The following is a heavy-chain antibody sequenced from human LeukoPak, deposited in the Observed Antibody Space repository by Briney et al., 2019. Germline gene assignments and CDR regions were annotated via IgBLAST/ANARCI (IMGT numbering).Heavy chain of an antibody. V-gene: IGHV4-34*01. Sequence: SETLSLTCAVYGVSFSGYYWSWIRQPPGKGLEWIGEINHSGSTNYNPSLKSRVTISVDTSKNQFSLKLSSVTAADTAVYYCARARVTTVTTGSPFDYWGQGTLVTVSS. CDR3: ARARVTTVTTGSPFDY. CDR2: INHSGST. D-gene: IGHD4-17*01. CDR1: GVSFSGYY. J-gene: IGHJ4*02.